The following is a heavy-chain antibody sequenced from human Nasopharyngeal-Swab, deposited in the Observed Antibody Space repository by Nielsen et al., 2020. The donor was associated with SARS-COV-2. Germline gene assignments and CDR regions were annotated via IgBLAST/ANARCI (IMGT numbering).Heavy chain of an antibody. J-gene: IGHJ4*02. CDR2: INSDGSST. D-gene: IGHD6-19*01. Sequence: GGSLRLSCTASGFIFSSHWIHWVRQAPGKGLVWVSRINSDGSSTSYADSVKGRFTISRDNAKNTLYLQMNSLRAEDTAVYYCARDPYSSGWFDYWGQGTLVTVSS. CDR3: ARDPYSSGWFDY. V-gene: IGHV3-74*01. CDR1: GFIFSSHW.